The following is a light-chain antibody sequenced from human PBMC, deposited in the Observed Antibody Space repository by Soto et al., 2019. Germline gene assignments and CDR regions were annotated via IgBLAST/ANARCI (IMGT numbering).Light chain of an antibody. CDR3: QQYGSSGT. CDR1: QSVASRN. CDR2: GAS. Sequence: EIGLTQSPGTLSLSPGARATLSCRASQSVASRNLAWYQQKSGQAPRLLIYGASSRAIHTPDRFSGSGSGTDFTLTISGLEPEDFAVYYCQQYGSSGTFGQGAKV. V-gene: IGKV3-20*01. J-gene: IGKJ1*01.